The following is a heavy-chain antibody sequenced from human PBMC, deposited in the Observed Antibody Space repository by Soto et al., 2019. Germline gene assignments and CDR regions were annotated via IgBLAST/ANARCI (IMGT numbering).Heavy chain of an antibody. J-gene: IGHJ6*03. D-gene: IGHD2-15*01. CDR1: GFTFSSYA. CDR2: ISGSGGST. Sequence: GGSLRLSCAASGFTFSSYAMSWVRQAPGKGLEWVSAISGSGGSTYYADSVKGRFTISRDNSKNTRYLQMNSLRAGDTAVYYCAKKGCSGGSCYARGGYYYYMDVWGKGTTVTVSS. V-gene: IGHV3-23*01. CDR3: AKKGCSGGSCYARGGYYYYMDV.